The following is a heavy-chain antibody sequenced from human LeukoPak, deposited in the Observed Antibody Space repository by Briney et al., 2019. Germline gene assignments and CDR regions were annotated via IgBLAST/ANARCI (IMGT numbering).Heavy chain of an antibody. CDR3: AKDLDYDFWSGPQFDY. Sequence: GGSLRLSCAASGFTFSSYAMSWVRQAPAKGLEWVSAISGSCGSTYYADSVKGRFTISRDNSKNTLYLQMNSLRAEDAAVYYCAKDLDYDFWSGPQFDYWGRGTLVTVSS. J-gene: IGHJ4*02. CDR2: ISGSCGST. D-gene: IGHD3-3*01. V-gene: IGHV3-23*01. CDR1: GFTFSSYA.